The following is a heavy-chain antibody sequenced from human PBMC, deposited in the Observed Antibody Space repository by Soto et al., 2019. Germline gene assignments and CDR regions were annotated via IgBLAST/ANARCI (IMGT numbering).Heavy chain of an antibody. CDR1: GGSISSGGYY. Sequence: SETLSLTCTVSGGSISSGGYYWSWIRQHPGKGLEWIGYIYYSGSTYYNPSLKSRVTISVDTSKNQFSLKLSSVTAADTAVYYCARFEYSSSWYWFDPWGQGTLVTVSS. CDR2: IYYSGST. CDR3: ARFEYSSSWYWFDP. D-gene: IGHD6-13*01. V-gene: IGHV4-31*03. J-gene: IGHJ5*02.